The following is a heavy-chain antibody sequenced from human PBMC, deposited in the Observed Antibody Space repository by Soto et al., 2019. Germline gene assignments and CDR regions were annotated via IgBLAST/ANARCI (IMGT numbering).Heavy chain of an antibody. CDR1: GGSISSSSYY. J-gene: IGHJ4*02. Sequence: QLQLQESGPGLVKPSETLSLTCTVSGGSISSSSYYWGWIRQPPGKGLEWIGSIYYSGSTYYNPSLKSRVTISVDTSKNQFSLKLSSVTAADTAVYYCAGGRDGYNSRGPVYYWGQGTLVTVSS. D-gene: IGHD5-12*01. CDR3: AGGRDGYNSRGPVYY. CDR2: IYYSGST. V-gene: IGHV4-39*01.